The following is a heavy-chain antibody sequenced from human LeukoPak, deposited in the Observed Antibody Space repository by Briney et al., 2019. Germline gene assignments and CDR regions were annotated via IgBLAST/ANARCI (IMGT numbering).Heavy chain of an antibody. CDR3: ARDGEIAAAGTVDY. V-gene: IGHV1-18*01. D-gene: IGHD6-13*01. Sequence: ASVKVSCKASGYTFTSYGISWVRQAPGQGLEWMGWISAYNGNTNYAQKLQGRVTMTTDTSTSTAYMELRSLRSGDTAVYYCARDGEIAAAGTVDYWGQEPWSPSPQ. CDR2: ISAYNGNT. J-gene: IGHJ4*01. CDR1: GYTFTSYG.